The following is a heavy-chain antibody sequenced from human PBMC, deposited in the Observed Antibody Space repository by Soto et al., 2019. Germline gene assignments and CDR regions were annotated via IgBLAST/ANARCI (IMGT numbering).Heavy chain of an antibody. J-gene: IGHJ4*02. V-gene: IGHV3-33*01. Sequence: QVKLVESGGGVVQPRRSLRLSCAASGFTFRSHGMHWVRQAPGKGLAWVAVIWYDGSDPYYGASVKGRFTISRDNAKNSFSLQMTSLRAEDTAIFYCVRAGYGFEAPFDWWGPGNLVTVSS. CDR3: VRAGYGFEAPFDW. CDR2: IWYDGSDP. CDR1: GFTFRSHG. D-gene: IGHD4-17*01.